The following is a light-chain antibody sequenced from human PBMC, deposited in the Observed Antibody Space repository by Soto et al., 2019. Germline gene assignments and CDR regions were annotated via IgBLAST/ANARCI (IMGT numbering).Light chain of an antibody. CDR3: QETYHVGAVS. CDR2: AAS. V-gene: IGKV1-39*01. Sequence: DIPMTQSPSSLSASVGDRVTITCRASQNIDNYLNWYQHKAGKAPKLLIYAASTLQSGVPSRFSGSGSGTDFTLTISSLQTEYYAIYFCQETYHVGAVSFGGGTKVEIK. CDR1: QNIDNY. J-gene: IGKJ4*01.